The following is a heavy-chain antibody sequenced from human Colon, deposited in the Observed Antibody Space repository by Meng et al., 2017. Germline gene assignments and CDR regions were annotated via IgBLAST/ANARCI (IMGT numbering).Heavy chain of an antibody. CDR1: GGSGSSGSYY. CDR3: ARGPLDY. J-gene: IGHJ4*02. V-gene: IGHV4-61*01. CDR2: IYYTGST. Sequence: QVQLQESGPGPVRPSETLSLTCSVSGGSGSSGSYYWSWIRQPPGKGLEWIGYIYYTGSTNYNPSLKSRVTISVDTSKNQFSLKLSSVTAADTAVYYCARGPLDYWGQGTLVTVSS.